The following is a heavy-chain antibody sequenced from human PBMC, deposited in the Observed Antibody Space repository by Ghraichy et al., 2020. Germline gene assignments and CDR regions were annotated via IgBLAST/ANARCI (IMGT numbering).Heavy chain of an antibody. Sequence: GGSLRLSCAASGFTFETYAMSWVRQAPGKGLEWVSALSGTDHTTHYADSVKGRFTISRDNSKNTLFLQMDSLRAEDTARYYCAKTSDKWNYGAYYFDHWGQGTLVTVSS. D-gene: IGHD1-7*01. CDR2: LSGTDHTT. V-gene: IGHV3-23*01. CDR3: AKTSDKWNYGAYYFDH. J-gene: IGHJ4*02. CDR1: GFTFETYA.